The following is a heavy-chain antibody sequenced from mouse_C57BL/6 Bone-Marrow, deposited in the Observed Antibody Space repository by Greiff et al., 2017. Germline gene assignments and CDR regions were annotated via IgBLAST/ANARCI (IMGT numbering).Heavy chain of an antibody. Sequence: EVNLVESGGGLVQPGESLKLSCAASGFTFSSYGMSWVRQTPDKRLEWVATISSGGSYTYYPDSVKGRFTISRDNAKNTLYLQMSSLKSEDTAMYYCARLDSSGPFAYWGQGTLVTVSA. J-gene: IGHJ3*01. V-gene: IGHV5-6*03. CDR2: ISSGGSYT. D-gene: IGHD3-2*02. CDR1: GFTFSSYG. CDR3: ARLDSSGPFAY.